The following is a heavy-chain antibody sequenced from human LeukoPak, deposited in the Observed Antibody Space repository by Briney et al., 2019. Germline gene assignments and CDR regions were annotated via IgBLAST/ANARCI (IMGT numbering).Heavy chain of an antibody. Sequence: PSETLSLTCAVYGESFSGYYWGWIRQPPGKGLEWIGSIYYSGSTYYNPSLKSRVTISVDTSKNQFSLKLSAVTAADTAVYYCARSGGDYYDSSGPDYWGQGTLVTVSS. CDR2: IYYSGST. D-gene: IGHD3-22*01. CDR3: ARSGGDYYDSSGPDY. J-gene: IGHJ4*02. V-gene: IGHV4-39*01. CDR1: GESFSGYY.